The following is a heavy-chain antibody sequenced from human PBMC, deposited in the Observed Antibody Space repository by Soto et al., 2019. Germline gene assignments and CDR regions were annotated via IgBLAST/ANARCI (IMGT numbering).Heavy chain of an antibody. CDR3: AREMATTGYYFDY. CDR2: ISYDGSNK. J-gene: IGHJ4*02. D-gene: IGHD5-12*01. CDR1: GFTFSSYA. Sequence: QVQLVESGGGVVQPGRSLRLSCAAPGFTFSSYAMHWVRQAPGKGLEWRAVISYDGSNKYYADSVKGRFTISRDNSKNTLYLQMNSLRAEDTAVYYCAREMATTGYYFDYWGQGTLVTVSS. V-gene: IGHV3-30-3*01.